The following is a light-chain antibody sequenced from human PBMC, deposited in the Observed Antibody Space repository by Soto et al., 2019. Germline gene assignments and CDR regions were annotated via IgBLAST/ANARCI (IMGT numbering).Light chain of an antibody. J-gene: IGKJ2*01. V-gene: IGKV1-33*01. Sequence: DIPMTQSPSSLSASVGDRVTITCQASQDITNYLNWYQQQPGKAPKLLIYDASNLQTGVPSRFSGSGSGTDFTFTISSLQVEDIATYYCHQFDSLPYTFGQGTKLEIK. CDR2: DAS. CDR3: HQFDSLPYT. CDR1: QDITNY.